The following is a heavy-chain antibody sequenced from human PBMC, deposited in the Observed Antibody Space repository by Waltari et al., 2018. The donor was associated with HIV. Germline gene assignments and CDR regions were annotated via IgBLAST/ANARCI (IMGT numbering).Heavy chain of an antibody. J-gene: IGHJ4*02. CDR1: GGSISSSSYY. CDR3: ARAVQGYCSGGSCENYFDY. D-gene: IGHD2-15*01. CDR2: IYYSGST. V-gene: IGHV4-39*01. Sequence: QLQLQESGPGLVKPSETLSLTCTVSGGSISSSSYYWGWIRQPPGKGLEWIGSIYYSGSTNYNPSLKSRVTISVDTSKNQFSLKLSSVTAGDTAVYYCARAVQGYCSGGSCENYFDYWGQGTLVTVSS.